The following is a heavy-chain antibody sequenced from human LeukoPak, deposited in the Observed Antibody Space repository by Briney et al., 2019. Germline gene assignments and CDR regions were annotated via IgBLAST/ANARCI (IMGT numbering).Heavy chain of an antibody. CDR3: ARDKPDYGDYSTSPAYYMDV. J-gene: IGHJ6*03. V-gene: IGHV4-59*01. Sequence: PSETLSLTCTVSGGSISSYYWSWIRQPPGKGLEWIGYIYYSGSTNYNPSLKSRVTISVDTSKNQFSLKLSSVTAADTAVYYCARDKPDYGDYSTSPAYYMDVWGKGTTVTVSS. D-gene: IGHD4-17*01. CDR2: IYYSGST. CDR1: GGSISSYY.